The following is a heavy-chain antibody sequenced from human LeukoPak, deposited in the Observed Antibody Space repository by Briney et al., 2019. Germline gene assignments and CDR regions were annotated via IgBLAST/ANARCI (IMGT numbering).Heavy chain of an antibody. J-gene: IGHJ6*02. CDR2: ISSNSITI. D-gene: IGHD3-9*01. CDR1: GFTFSSYS. Sequence: GGSLRLSCAASGFTFSSYSMNWVRQAPGKGLEWVSYISSNSITIYYADSVEGRFTISRDNSKNTLYLQMNSLRAEDTAVCYCAKDRPSLLRYFDWLLAYGMDVWGQGTTVTVSS. V-gene: IGHV3-48*01. CDR3: AKDRPSLLRYFDWLLAYGMDV.